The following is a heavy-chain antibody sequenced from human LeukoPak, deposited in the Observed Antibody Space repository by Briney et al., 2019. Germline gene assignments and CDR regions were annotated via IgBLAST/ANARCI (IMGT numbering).Heavy chain of an antibody. J-gene: IGHJ5*02. D-gene: IGHD3-10*01. CDR2: IYYSGST. CDR3: ARAGVGNWFDP. CDR1: GGSIGSYY. Sequence: PSETLSLTCIVSGGSIGSYYWSWIRQPPGKGLEWIGHIYYSGSTDYNPSLRSRVTISVDTSKNQFSLRLSSVTAADTAVYYCARAGVGNWFDPWGQGTLVTVSS. V-gene: IGHV4-59*01.